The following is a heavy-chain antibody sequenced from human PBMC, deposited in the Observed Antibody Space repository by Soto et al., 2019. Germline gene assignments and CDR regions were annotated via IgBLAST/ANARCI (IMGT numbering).Heavy chain of an antibody. D-gene: IGHD4-17*01. Sequence: QVQLQESGPGLVKPSQTLSLTCTVSGGSISSGGYYWSWIRQHPGKGLEWIGYIYYSGSTYYNPSLKSRVTLSVVTSKNQLSLKVSSVTAADTAVYYCAREGTTHDRQSIFVYWGQGTLVSVSS. V-gene: IGHV4-31*03. J-gene: IGHJ4*02. CDR1: GGSISSGGYY. CDR2: IYYSGST. CDR3: AREGTTHDRQSIFVY.